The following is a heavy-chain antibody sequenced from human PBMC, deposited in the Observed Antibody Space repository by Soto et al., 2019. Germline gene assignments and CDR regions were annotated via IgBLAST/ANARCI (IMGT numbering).Heavy chain of an antibody. Sequence: SLRLSCAASGFTFSSYGMHWVRQAPGKGLEWVAVIWYDGSNKYYADSVKGRFTISRDNSKNTLYLQMNSLRAEDTAVYYCARNIYCSSTSCYYYYGMDVWGQGTTVTVSS. V-gene: IGHV3-33*01. CDR3: ARNIYCSSTSCYYYYGMDV. D-gene: IGHD2-2*01. J-gene: IGHJ6*02. CDR1: GFTFSSYG. CDR2: IWYDGSNK.